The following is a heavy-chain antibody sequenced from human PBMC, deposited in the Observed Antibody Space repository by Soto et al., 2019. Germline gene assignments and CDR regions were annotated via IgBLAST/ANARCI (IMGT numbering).Heavy chain of an antibody. D-gene: IGHD3-10*01. Sequence: SETLSLTCTVSGGSISSGDYYWSWIRQPPGKGLEWIGYIYYSGSTYYNPSLKSRVTISVDTSKNQFSLKLSSVTAADTAVYYCARVQPRVRGVIITLTWFDPWGQGTLVTVSS. CDR1: GGSISSGDYY. V-gene: IGHV4-30-4*01. CDR2: IYYSGST. CDR3: ARVQPRVRGVIITLTWFDP. J-gene: IGHJ5*02.